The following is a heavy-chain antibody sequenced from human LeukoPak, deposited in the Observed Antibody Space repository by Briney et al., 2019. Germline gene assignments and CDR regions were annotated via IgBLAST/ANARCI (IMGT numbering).Heavy chain of an antibody. J-gene: IGHJ3*02. D-gene: IGHD7-27*01. CDR2: INHSGST. V-gene: IGHV4-34*01. CDR1: GGSFSGYY. CDR3: ARDGEGGAFDI. Sequence: SETLSLTCAVYGGSFSGYYWSWIRQPPGKGLEWIGEINHSGSTNYNPSLKSRVTISVDTSKNQFSLKLSSVTAADTAVYYCARDGEGGAFDIWGQGTMVTVSS.